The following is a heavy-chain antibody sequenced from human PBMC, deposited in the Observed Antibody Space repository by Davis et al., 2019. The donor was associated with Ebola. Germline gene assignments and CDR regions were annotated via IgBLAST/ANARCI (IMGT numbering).Heavy chain of an antibody. D-gene: IGHD6-19*01. CDR1: GFTFSSYA. V-gene: IGHV3-23*01. Sequence: GESLKISCAASGFTFSSYAMSWVRQAPGKGLEWVSAISGSSGSTYYADSVKGRFTISRDDSKNTAYLQMNSLKTEDTAVYYCTTQWLVLFARDYWGQGTTVTVSS. CDR3: TTQWLVLFARDY. CDR2: ISGSSGST. J-gene: IGHJ4*03.